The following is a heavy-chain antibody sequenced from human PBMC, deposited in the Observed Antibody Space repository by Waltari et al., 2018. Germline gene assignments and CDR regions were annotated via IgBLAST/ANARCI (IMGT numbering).Heavy chain of an antibody. Sequence: QEKLVESGGGVVQSGRSLKLSCEASGFSFTNYGMHWVRQAPGKGLVWVASRWNDGSKKYYADAVKGRFDISRDNSRNTLYLQMDSLRAEDTAVYFCARDQYGESFYYAMNVWGQGTAVTVSS. V-gene: IGHV3-33*01. CDR3: ARDQYGESFYYAMNV. CDR2: RWNDGSKK. CDR1: GFSFTNYG. J-gene: IGHJ6*02. D-gene: IGHD1-26*01.